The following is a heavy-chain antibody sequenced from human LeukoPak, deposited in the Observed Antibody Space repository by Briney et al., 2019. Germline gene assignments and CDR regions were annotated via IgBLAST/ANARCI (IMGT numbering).Heavy chain of an antibody. V-gene: IGHV3-7*01. Sequence: QAGGSLRLSCAASRFTFGSSWMSWVRQAPGKGLEWVANIKQDGSEKYYVDSVKGRLTISRDNAKNSLYLQMNSLRAEDTAVYYCARDKPVTMVRGVILTNYYYYMDVWGKGTAVTISS. CDR1: RFTFGSSW. CDR2: IKQDGSEK. J-gene: IGHJ6*03. D-gene: IGHD3-10*01. CDR3: ARDKPVTMVRGVILTNYYYYMDV.